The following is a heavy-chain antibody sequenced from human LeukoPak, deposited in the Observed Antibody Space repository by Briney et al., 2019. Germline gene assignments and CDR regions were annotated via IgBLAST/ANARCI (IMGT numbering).Heavy chain of an antibody. D-gene: IGHD5-24*01. Sequence: ASVKVSCKTSGYTFTGYYMHWVRQAPGQGLEWMGWINPNSGGTNYAQKFQGRVTMTRDTSISTAHMELSRLRSDDTAVYYCAREEMATMFDYWGQGTLVTVSS. CDR1: GYTFTGYY. CDR2: INPNSGGT. V-gene: IGHV1-2*02. CDR3: AREEMATMFDY. J-gene: IGHJ4*02.